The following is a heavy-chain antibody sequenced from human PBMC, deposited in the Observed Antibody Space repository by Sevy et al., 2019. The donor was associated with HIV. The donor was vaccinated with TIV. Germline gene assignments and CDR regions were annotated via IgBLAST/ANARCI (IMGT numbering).Heavy chain of an antibody. D-gene: IGHD3-22*01. CDR1: GFTFSNAW. CDR3: TTAPYYYDSSGAEHLNFDY. J-gene: IGHJ4*02. CDR2: IKSKTDGGTT. V-gene: IGHV3-15*01. Sequence: GGSLRLSCAASGFTFSNAWMSWVRQAPGKGLEWVGRIKSKTDGGTTDYAAPVKGRFTISRDDSKNTLYLQMNSLKTEDTAVYYCTTAPYYYDSSGAEHLNFDYWGQGTLVTVSS.